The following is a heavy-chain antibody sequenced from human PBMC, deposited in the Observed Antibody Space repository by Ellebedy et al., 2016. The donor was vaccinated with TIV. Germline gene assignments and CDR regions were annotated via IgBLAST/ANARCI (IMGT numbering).Heavy chain of an antibody. CDR2: INHSGST. CDR3: ARGWNPFYFDY. V-gene: IGHV4-34*01. Sequence: SETLSLTCAVYGGSFSGYYWSWIRQPPGKGLEWIGEINHSGSTNYNPSLKSRVTISVDTSKNQFSLKLSSVTAADTAVYYCARGWNPFYFDYWGQGTLVTVSS. D-gene: IGHD1-1*01. CDR1: GGSFSGYY. J-gene: IGHJ4*02.